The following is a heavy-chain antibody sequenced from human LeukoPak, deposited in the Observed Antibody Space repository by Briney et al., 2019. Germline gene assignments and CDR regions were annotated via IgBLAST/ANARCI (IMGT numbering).Heavy chain of an antibody. V-gene: IGHV1-2*06. CDR3: ARGRIYYDSSGYTLFDY. CDR2: INPNSGGT. D-gene: IGHD3-22*01. CDR1: GYTFTGYY. J-gene: IGHJ4*02. Sequence: ASVKVSCKASGYTFTGYYMHWVRQAPGQGLEWMGRINPNSGGTNYAQKFQGRVTMTRDTSISTAYMELSRLRSDDTAVYYCARGRIYYDSSGYTLFDYWGQGTLVTVSS.